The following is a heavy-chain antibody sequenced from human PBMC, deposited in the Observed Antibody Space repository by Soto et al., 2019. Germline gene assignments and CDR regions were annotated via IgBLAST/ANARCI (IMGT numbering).Heavy chain of an antibody. V-gene: IGHV1-18*01. CDR2: ISAYNGNT. Sequence: ASVKVSCKASGYTFTSYGISWVRQAPGQGLEWMGWISAYNGNTNYAQKLQGRVTMTTDTSTSTAYMELRSLRSDDTAVYYCARAAEDIVVVVAANWFDPWGQGTLVTVSS. CDR3: ARAAEDIVVVVAANWFDP. CDR1: GYTFTSYG. J-gene: IGHJ5*02. D-gene: IGHD2-15*01.